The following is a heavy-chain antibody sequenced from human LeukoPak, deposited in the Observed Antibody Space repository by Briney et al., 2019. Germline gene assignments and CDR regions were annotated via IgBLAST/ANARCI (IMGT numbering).Heavy chain of an antibody. Sequence: SVKVSCKASGGTFSSYAISWVRQAPGQGLEWMGGIIPIFGTANYAQKFQGRVTITTDESTSTAYMELSSLRSEDTAVYYCACSGYYLGGTYNWFDPWGQGTLVTVSS. CDR2: IIPIFGTA. J-gene: IGHJ5*02. CDR3: ACSGYYLGGTYNWFDP. V-gene: IGHV1-69*05. D-gene: IGHD3-22*01. CDR1: GGTFSSYA.